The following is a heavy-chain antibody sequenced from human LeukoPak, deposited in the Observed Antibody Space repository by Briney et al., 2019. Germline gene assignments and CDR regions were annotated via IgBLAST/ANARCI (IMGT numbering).Heavy chain of an antibody. Sequence: PGGSLRLSCAASGFTFNNYGMHWLRQAPGKGLEWVAFIRFDGSIKYYADSVRGRFTISRHNSKITLYLQMNSLRPEDTALYYCAKDCGDGYNVWGFEYGGQGTLVTVSS. CDR1: GFTFNNYG. J-gene: IGHJ4*02. CDR2: IRFDGSIK. D-gene: IGHD5-24*01. CDR3: AKDCGDGYNVWGFEY. V-gene: IGHV3-30*02.